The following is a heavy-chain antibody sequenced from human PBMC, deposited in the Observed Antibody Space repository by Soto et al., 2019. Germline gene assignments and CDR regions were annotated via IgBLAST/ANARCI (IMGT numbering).Heavy chain of an antibody. D-gene: IGHD6-19*01. V-gene: IGHV3-30-3*01. CDR3: ARWSLSSGWYYFDY. Sequence: QVQLVESGGGVVQPGRSLRLSCAASGFTFSSYAMHWVRQAPGKGLEWVAVISYDGSNKYYADSVKGRFTISRDNSKNTLYLQMNSLRAEDTAVYYCARWSLSSGWYYFDYWGQGTLVTVSS. CDR2: ISYDGSNK. CDR1: GFTFSSYA. J-gene: IGHJ4*02.